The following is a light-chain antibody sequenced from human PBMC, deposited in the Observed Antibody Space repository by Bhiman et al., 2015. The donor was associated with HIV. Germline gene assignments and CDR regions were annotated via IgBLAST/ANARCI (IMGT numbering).Light chain of an antibody. Sequence: QSALTQPASVSGSPGQSISISCTGTTSDVGRYNYVSWYQQHPGKAPKLMIYDVTKRPSGVSNRFSGSKSGNTASLTISGLQAEDEGDYYCSSYTSSSTEVFGTGTKVTVL. CDR1: TSDVGRYNY. CDR2: DVT. J-gene: IGLJ1*01. CDR3: SSYTSSSTEV. V-gene: IGLV2-14*03.